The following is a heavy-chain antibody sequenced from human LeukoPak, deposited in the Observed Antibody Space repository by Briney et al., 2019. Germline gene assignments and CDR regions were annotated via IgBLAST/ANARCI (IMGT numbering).Heavy chain of an antibody. V-gene: IGHV3-74*03. J-gene: IGHJ4*02. D-gene: IGHD6-19*01. CDR3: AVDIAVAGKLADY. CDR2: INGDGSNT. Sequence: GGSLRLSCAASGFTFSSHWMHWVRQAPGKGLVWVSRINGDGSNTTYADSVKGRFTISRDNSKNTLYLQMNSLRAEDTAVYYCAVDIAVAGKLADYWGQGTLVTVSS. CDR1: GFTFSSHW.